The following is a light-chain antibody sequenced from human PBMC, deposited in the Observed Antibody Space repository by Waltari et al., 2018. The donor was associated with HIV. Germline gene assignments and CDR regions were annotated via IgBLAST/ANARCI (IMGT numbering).Light chain of an antibody. CDR1: SSDVGGYNY. J-gene: IGLJ2*01. CDR2: EVT. CDR3: TSYTSGSTLVV. V-gene: IGLV2-14*01. Sequence: QSALTQPASVSGSPGQSITISCTGTSSDVGGYNYVPWYRQYPGKAPKLMMFEVTNRPSGVSNRFSGSKSGNTASLTISGLQAEDEADYYCTSYTSGSTLVVFGGGTKVTVL.